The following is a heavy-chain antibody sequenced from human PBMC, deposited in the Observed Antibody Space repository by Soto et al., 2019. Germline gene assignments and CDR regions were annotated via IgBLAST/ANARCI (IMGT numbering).Heavy chain of an antibody. Sequence: QVQLQESGPGLVKPSQTLSLTCTVSGGSISTGGYYWSWIRQHPGKGLEWIGYIYYSGTTYYNPSLKSRVTISVDTSKNQFSLRLSSVTAADTAVYYCARCLWNDVAFDIWGQGTMVTVSS. V-gene: IGHV4-31*03. CDR3: ARCLWNDVAFDI. CDR1: GGSISTGGYY. CDR2: IYYSGTT. D-gene: IGHD1-1*01. J-gene: IGHJ3*02.